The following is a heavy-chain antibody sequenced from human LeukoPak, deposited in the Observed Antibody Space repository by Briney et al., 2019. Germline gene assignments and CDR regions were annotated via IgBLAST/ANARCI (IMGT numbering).Heavy chain of an antibody. J-gene: IGHJ4*02. CDR3: ARAVSPGLSSSWYPDY. CDR2: IIPLFGTA. V-gene: IGHV1-69*06. D-gene: IGHD6-13*01. Sequence: GASVKVCCKASGGTLSIYPISWVRQAPGQGLEWMGGIIPLFGTANYPQKFQGRVTITADKSTSTAYMELSSLRSEDTAVYYCARAVSPGLSSSWYPDYWGQGTLVTVSS. CDR1: GGTLSIYP.